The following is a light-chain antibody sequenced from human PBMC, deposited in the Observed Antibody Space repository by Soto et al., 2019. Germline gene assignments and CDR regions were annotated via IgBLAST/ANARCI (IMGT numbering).Light chain of an antibody. CDR3: QQYGSSPQT. V-gene: IGKV3-20*01. Sequence: EIVLTQSPGTLSLSPGERATLSCRASQSVSSSYLAWYQQKPGQAPRLLIYGASSRAAGIPDRFSGSGSATYLTLTTSTLEPDDFAVYYWQQYGSSPQTFGQGTKVEIK. CDR1: QSVSSSY. CDR2: GAS. J-gene: IGKJ1*01.